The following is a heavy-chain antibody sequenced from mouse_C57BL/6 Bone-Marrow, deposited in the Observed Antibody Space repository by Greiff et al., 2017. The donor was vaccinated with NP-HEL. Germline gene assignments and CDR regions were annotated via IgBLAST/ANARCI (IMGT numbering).Heavy chain of an antibody. J-gene: IGHJ4*01. D-gene: IGHD3-2*02. Sequence: EVKLMESGEGLVKPGGSLKLSCAASGFTFSSYAMSWVRQTPEKRLEWVAYISSGGDYIYYADTVEGRFTISRDNARNTLYLQMSSLKSEDTAMYYCTRDRTAQATYYAMDYWGQGTSVTVSS. CDR2: ISSGGDYI. CDR3: TRDRTAQATYYAMDY. V-gene: IGHV5-9-1*02. CDR1: GFTFSSYA.